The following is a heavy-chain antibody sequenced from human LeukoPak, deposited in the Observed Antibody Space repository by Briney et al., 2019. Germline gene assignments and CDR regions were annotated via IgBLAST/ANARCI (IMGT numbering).Heavy chain of an antibody. CDR1: GFSFSGYG. J-gene: IGHJ5*01. CDR3: AKNRVPTSITPDS. Sequence: GGSLRLSCAGSGFSFSGYGIHWVRQPPGKGLEWVAVIAYDGRNKYYTDSVKGRFTISRDNSENTVFLQMYSLRPEDTAVYFCAKNRVPTSITPDSWGQGTLVSVSS. CDR2: IAYDGRNK. V-gene: IGHV3-30*18. D-gene: IGHD2-2*02.